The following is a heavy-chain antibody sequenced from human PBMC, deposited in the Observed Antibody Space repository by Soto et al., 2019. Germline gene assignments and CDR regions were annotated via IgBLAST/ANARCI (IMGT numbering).Heavy chain of an antibody. V-gene: IGHV4-59*01. D-gene: IGHD6-13*01. CDR2: IHYSGTT. Sequence: PXESLSPTCAVSGGSMRNLLWTWIRQPPGKGLDWIGYIHYSGTTSFFPSYNPSLRSRVTISEDTSKNQFSLKLLSVTTADTAVYFCAAGEASSRNLAPYYLDFWGQGTLVTVSS. J-gene: IGHJ4*02. CDR1: GGSMRNLL. CDR3: AAGEASSRNLAPYYLDF.